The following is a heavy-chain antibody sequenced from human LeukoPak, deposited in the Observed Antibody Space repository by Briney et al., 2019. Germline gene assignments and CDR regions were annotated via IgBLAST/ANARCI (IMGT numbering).Heavy chain of an antibody. CDR3: ARGKVVTMVRGVIITYFDY. J-gene: IGHJ4*02. CDR1: GGIFSSYA. D-gene: IGHD3-10*01. CDR2: IIPILGIA. V-gene: IGHV1-69*04. Sequence: ASVKVSCKASGGIFSSYAISWVRQAPGQGLEWMGRIIPILGIANYAQKFQGRVTITADKSTSTVYMELSSLRSEDTAVYYCARGKVVTMVRGVIITYFDYWGQGTLVTVSS.